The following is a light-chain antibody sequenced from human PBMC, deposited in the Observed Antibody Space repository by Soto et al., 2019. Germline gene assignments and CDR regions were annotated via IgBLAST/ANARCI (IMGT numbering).Light chain of an antibody. CDR2: GAS. CDR1: QRVSSY. J-gene: IGKJ5*01. Sequence: EVLLTQSQETLSLSPGERATLSCRASQRVSSYLAWYQPKPGQAPRLLIFGASNRATGIPARFSGSGSGTDFTLTISSLEPEDFAVDYCQQRANWPITFGQ. CDR3: QQRANWPIT. V-gene: IGKV3-11*01.